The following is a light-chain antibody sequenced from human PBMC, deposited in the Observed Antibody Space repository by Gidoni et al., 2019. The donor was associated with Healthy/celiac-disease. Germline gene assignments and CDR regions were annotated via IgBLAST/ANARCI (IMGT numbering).Light chain of an antibody. CDR3: QSADSSGTYVV. CDR1: ALPKQY. Sequence: SYELTHPPSVSVSPGQTATITCSGDALPKQYAYWYQQKPGQAPVLVRYKDSERPSGIPERFSGSSSGTTVTLTISGVQAEDEADYYCQSADSSGTYVVFGGGTKLTVL. CDR2: KDS. V-gene: IGLV3-25*03. J-gene: IGLJ2*01.